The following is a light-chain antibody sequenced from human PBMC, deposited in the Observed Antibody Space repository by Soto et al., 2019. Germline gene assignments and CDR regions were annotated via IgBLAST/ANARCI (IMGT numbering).Light chain of an antibody. Sequence: DVVLTQSPLSLPVALGQPASISCRSSQSLVFSDGNTYLNWFQQRPGQSPRRLIYKVSNRDSGVENRLSGSGSGIDILLTMSRVVSEDVGVYYCMQCTRGLWTFGQGTKVEIK. CDR2: KVS. J-gene: IGKJ1*01. V-gene: IGKV2-30*01. CDR1: QSLVFSDGNTY. CDR3: MQCTRGLWT.